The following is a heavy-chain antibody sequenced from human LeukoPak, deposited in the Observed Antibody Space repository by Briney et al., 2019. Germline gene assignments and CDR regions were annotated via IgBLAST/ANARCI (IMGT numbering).Heavy chain of an antibody. D-gene: IGHD3-10*01. Sequence: ASVKVSCKPSGYTFTSYGISWVRPAPGQGLEWMGWISAYNGNTNYAQKLQGRVTMTTDTSTSTAYMELRSLRSDDTAVYYCARDKYGSGSYSGSAFDYWGQGTLVTVSS. V-gene: IGHV1-18*01. CDR3: ARDKYGSGSYSGSAFDY. CDR1: GYTFTSYG. CDR2: ISAYNGNT. J-gene: IGHJ4*02.